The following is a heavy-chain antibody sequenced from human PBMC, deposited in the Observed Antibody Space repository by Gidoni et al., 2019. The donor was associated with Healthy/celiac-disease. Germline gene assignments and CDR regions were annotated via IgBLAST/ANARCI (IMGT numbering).Heavy chain of an antibody. CDR1: GGTFSSYA. CDR3: ARRNERFLEWQSGQDYYYYGMDV. D-gene: IGHD3-3*01. CDR2: IIPILGIA. J-gene: IGHJ6*02. Sequence: QVQLVQSGAEVKKPGSSVKVSCQASGGTFSSYAISWVRRAPGQGLEWMGRIIPILGIANYAQKFQGRVTITADKSTSTAYMELSSLRSEDTAVYYCARRNERFLEWQSGQDYYYYGMDVWGQGTTVTVSS. V-gene: IGHV1-69*04.